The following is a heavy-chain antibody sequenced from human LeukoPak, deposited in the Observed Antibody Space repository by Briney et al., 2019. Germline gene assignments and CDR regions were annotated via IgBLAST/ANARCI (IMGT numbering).Heavy chain of an antibody. J-gene: IGHJ4*02. CDR1: GYTFTTYH. D-gene: IGHD6-25*01. Sequence: GASVKVSCRASGYTFTTYHINWVRQATGQGLEWMGWMNPNSGDRGYAQKFRGRVTITTDTSIGTAYMELSSLRSEDTAVYFCARTTSFTASGYDYWGQGTLVTVSS. CDR3: ARTTSFTASGYDY. CDR2: MNPNSGDR. V-gene: IGHV1-8*03.